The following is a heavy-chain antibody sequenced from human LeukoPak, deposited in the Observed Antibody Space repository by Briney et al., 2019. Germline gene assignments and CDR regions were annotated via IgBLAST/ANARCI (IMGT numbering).Heavy chain of an antibody. CDR1: GFTFSSYA. CDR2: ISYDGSNK. D-gene: IGHD1-26*01. CDR3: ASSIVGATIKYDY. Sequence: PGRSLRLSCAASGFTFSSYAMHWVRQAPGKGLEWVAVISYDGSNKYYADSVKGRFTIFRDNSKNTLYLQMNSLRAEDTAVYYCASSIVGATIKYDYWGQGTLVTVSS. V-gene: IGHV3-30*04. J-gene: IGHJ4*02.